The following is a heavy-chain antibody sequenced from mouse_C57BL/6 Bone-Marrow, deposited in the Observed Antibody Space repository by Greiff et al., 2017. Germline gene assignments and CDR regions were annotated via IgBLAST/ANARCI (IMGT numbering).Heavy chain of an antibody. CDR1: GYTFTSYW. D-gene: IGHD1-1*01. J-gene: IGHJ4*01. CDR3: ARDGTLVAEDWYYAMDY. V-gene: IGHV1-50*01. Sequence: QVQLQQPGAELVKPGASVKLSCKASGYTFTSYWMQWVKQRPGQGLEWLGEIDPSDSYTNYNQKFKGKATLTVDTSSSPAYMQLSSLTSEDSAVYYCARDGTLVAEDWYYAMDYWGQGTSVTVSS. CDR2: IDPSDSYT.